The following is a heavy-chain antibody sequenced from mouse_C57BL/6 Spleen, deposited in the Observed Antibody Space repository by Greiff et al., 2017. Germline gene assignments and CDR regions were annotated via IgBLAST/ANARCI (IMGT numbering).Heavy chain of an antibody. D-gene: IGHD1-1*01. J-gene: IGHJ2*01. CDR2: ISSGGSYT. CDR1: GFTFSSYG. V-gene: IGHV5-6*01. CDR3: ARHEGLLYFDY. Sequence: EVKVVESGGDLVKPGGSLKLSCAASGFTFSSYGMSWVRQTPDKRLEWVATISSGGSYTYYPDSVKGRFTISRDNAKNTLYLQMSSLKSEDTAMYYCARHEGLLYFDYWGQGTTLTVSS.